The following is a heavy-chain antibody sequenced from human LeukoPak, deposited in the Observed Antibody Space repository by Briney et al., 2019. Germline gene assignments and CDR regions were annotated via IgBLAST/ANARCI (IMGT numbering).Heavy chain of an antibody. CDR1: GFTFSSYS. Sequence: GGSLRLSCAASGFTFSSYSMNWVRQAPGKGLEWVSSISSSSSYIYYADSVKGRFTISRDNAKNSLYLQMNSLRAEDTAVYYCARGRNAGGPYYSDYWGQGTLVTVSS. CDR3: ARGRNAGGPYYSDY. V-gene: IGHV3-21*01. J-gene: IGHJ4*02. D-gene: IGHD4-23*01. CDR2: ISSSSSYI.